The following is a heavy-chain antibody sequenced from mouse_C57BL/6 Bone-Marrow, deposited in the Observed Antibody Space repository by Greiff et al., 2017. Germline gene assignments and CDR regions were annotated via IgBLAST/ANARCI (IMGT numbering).Heavy chain of an antibody. CDR2: ISSGGSYT. V-gene: IGHV5-6*01. Sequence: EVQRVESGGDLVKPGGSLKLSCAASGFTFSSYGMSWVRQTPDKRLEWVATISSGGSYTYYPESVKGRFTIARYNGKNTLELQMSILKDEDTAMYYCARHAPCPVDYWGQGTSVTVSS. CDR3: ARHAPCPVDY. J-gene: IGHJ4*01. CDR1: GFTFSSYG.